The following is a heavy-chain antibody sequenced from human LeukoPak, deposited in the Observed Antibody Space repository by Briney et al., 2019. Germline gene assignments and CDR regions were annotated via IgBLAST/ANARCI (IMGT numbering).Heavy chain of an antibody. CDR2: IRSKANSYAT. Sequence: GGSLRLSCAASGFTFSGSAMHWVRQASGKGLEWVGRIRSKANSYATAYAASVKGRFTISRDDSKDTAYLQMNSLKTEDTAVYYCTSGYCSSTSCFDYWGQGTLDTVSS. D-gene: IGHD2-2*03. CDR1: GFTFSGSA. V-gene: IGHV3-73*01. J-gene: IGHJ4*02. CDR3: TSGYCSSTSCFDY.